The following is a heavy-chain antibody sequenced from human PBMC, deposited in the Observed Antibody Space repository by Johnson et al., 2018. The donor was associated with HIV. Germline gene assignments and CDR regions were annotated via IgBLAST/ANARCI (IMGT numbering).Heavy chain of an antibody. Sequence: VQLVESGGGVVQPRGSLRLSCAASGFIFSSYGMHWVRQAPGKGLEWVAFIWYDGSRKYYPDSVKGRFTISRVNSKNMLYLQMNSLRVEDTAVYYCVKEASRGTVTQAPDAFDIWGQGTVVTVSS. D-gene: IGHD4-17*01. J-gene: IGHJ3*02. CDR1: GFIFSSYG. V-gene: IGHV3-30*02. CDR2: IWYDGSRK. CDR3: VKEASRGTVTQAPDAFDI.